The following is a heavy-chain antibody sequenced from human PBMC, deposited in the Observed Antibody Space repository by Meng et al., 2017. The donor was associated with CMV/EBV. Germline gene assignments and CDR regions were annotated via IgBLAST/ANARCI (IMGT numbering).Heavy chain of an antibody. D-gene: IGHD2-2*01. V-gene: IGHV3-23*01. CDR2: ISGSGGST. CDR1: TVSSYA. J-gene: IGHJ5*02. CDR3: AKGARYCSSTSCYSWFDP. Sequence: TVSSYAMGWVRQAPGKGLEWVSAISGSGGSTYYADSVKGRFTISRDNSKNTLYLQMNSLRAEDTAVYYCAKGARYCSSTSCYSWFDPWGQGTLVTVSS.